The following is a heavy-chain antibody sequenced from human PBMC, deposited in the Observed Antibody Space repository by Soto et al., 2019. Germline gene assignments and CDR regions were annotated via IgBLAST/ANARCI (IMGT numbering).Heavy chain of an antibody. CDR1: GGSVSSGIYY. V-gene: IGHV4-61*01. J-gene: IGHJ6*02. CDR3: AGDQPPPRLRFLAEETGGDYYGIDV. CDR2: IYYSGST. Sequence: PSETLSLTCTVSGGSVSSGIYYWSWIRQPPGKGLEWIGYIYYSGSTNYNPSLKSRVTISVDTSKNQFSLKLSSVTAADTAVYYCAGDQPPPRLRFLAEETGGDYYGIDVWGEGSRVIV. D-gene: IGHD3-3*01.